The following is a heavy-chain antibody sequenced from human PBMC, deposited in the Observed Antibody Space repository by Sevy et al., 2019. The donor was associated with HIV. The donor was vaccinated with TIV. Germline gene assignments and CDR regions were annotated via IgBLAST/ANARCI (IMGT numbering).Heavy chain of an antibody. V-gene: IGHV3-30*03. J-gene: IGHJ4*02. CDR3: ARVRRGDSSSSGIVY. CDR2: TSYDGVKK. D-gene: IGHD6-6*01. Sequence: GGSLRLSCAASGFTFSNYGMHWVRQAPGKGLEWVALTSYDGVKKFYLDSVQGRFTISRDQSRNTLYLQMNSLRDEDTAVYYCARVRRGDSSSSGIVYWGQGVLVTVSS. CDR1: GFTFSNYG.